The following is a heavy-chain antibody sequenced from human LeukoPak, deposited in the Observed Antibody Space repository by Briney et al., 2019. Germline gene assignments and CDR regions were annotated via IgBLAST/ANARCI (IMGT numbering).Heavy chain of an antibody. CDR2: IYYSGST. Sequence: PSETLSPTCTVSGGSISSSSYYWGWIRQPPGKGLEWIGTIYYSGSTYYNPSLKSRVTISVDTSKNQFSLKLSSVTAADTAVYYCARQGSGNYLSPVNYWGQGTLVTVSS. J-gene: IGHJ4*02. CDR1: GGSISSSSYY. V-gene: IGHV4-39*01. D-gene: IGHD1-26*01. CDR3: ARQGSGNYLSPVNY.